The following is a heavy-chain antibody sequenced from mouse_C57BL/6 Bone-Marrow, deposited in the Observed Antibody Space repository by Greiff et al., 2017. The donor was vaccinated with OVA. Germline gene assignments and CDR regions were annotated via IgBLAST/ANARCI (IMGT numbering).Heavy chain of an antibody. V-gene: IGHV1-26*01. CDR3: ARRGITTTDY. CDR1: GYTFTDYY. J-gene: IGHJ2*01. Sequence: EVQLQQSGPELVKPGASVKMSCKASGYTFTDYYMNWVKQSHGKSLEWIGDINPNNGGTSYNQKFKGKATLTVDKSSSTAYMELRSLTSEDSAVYYCARRGITTTDYWGQGTTLTVSS. D-gene: IGHD1-1*01. CDR2: INPNNGGT.